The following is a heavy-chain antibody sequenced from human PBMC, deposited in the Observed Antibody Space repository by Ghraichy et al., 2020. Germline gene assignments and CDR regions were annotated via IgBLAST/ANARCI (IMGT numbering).Heavy chain of an antibody. CDR2: INPSGGGT. J-gene: IGHJ4*01. CDR3: AKGLGHCSEGNCY. Sequence: ASVKVSCKASGYTFTNYYMHWVRQAPGQGLEWMGTINPSGGGTTYAQKFQGRVTMTRDTSTSTVYMELSSLRSDDTALYYCAKGLGHCSEGNCYWDQGTLVSVYS. D-gene: IGHD2-15*01. CDR1: GYTFTNYY. V-gene: IGHV1-46*01.